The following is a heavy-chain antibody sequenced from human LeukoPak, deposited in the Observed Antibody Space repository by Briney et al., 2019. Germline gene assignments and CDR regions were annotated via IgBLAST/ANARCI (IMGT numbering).Heavy chain of an antibody. V-gene: IGHV3-30-3*01. Sequence: GGSLRLSCAASGFTFSRSAVLWVRQAPGKGLEWVALISYDGDKKYYADSVKGRFTISRDNSKNTLYLQMNSLRAEDTAVYYCARELYTGYSYGYFDSWGQGTLVTVSS. CDR2: ISYDGDKK. CDR1: GFTFSRSA. D-gene: IGHD5-18*01. CDR3: ARELYTGYSYGYFDS. J-gene: IGHJ4*02.